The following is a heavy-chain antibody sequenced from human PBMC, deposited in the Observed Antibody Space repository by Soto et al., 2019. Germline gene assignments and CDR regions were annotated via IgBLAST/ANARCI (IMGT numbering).Heavy chain of an antibody. V-gene: IGHV4-4*02. D-gene: IGHD3-10*01. CDR3: ARLAMVRGVILLYYGMDV. J-gene: IGHJ6*02. CDR1: SGSISSSNW. CDR2: IYHSGST. Sequence: PSETMSLTCGVSSGSISSSNWWSWVRQPPGKGLEWIGEIYHSGSTNYNPSLKSRVTISVDKSKNQFSLKLSSVTAADTAVYYCARLAMVRGVILLYYGMDVWGQGTTVTVSS.